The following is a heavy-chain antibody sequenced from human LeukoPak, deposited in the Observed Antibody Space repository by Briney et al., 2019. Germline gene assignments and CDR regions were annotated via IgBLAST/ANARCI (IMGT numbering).Heavy chain of an antibody. CDR2: TYYRSKWYN. Sequence: SQTLSLTCAISGDSVSSNSAAWNWIRQSPSRGLEWLGRTYYRSKWYNDYAVSVKRRITINPDTSKNQFSLQLNSVTPEDTAVYYCAREVGSGYSGYDNFDYWGQGTLVTVSS. J-gene: IGHJ4*02. V-gene: IGHV6-1*01. CDR3: AREVGSGYSGYDNFDY. CDR1: GDSVSSNSAA. D-gene: IGHD5-12*01.